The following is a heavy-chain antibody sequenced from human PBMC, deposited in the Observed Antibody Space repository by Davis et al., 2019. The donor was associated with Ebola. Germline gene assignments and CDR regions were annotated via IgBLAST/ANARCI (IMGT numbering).Heavy chain of an antibody. CDR3: ARGELGGDY. CDR1: GFTFSSYW. J-gene: IGHJ4*02. D-gene: IGHD1-7*01. Sequence: PGGFLRLSCAASGFTFSSYWMHWVRHTPGKGLVWVSRINTDGSFTDYADSVKGRFTISRDNAKNSLYLQMNSLRDEDTAVYYCARGELGGDYYGQGTLVTVSS. CDR2: INTDGSFT. V-gene: IGHV3-74*01.